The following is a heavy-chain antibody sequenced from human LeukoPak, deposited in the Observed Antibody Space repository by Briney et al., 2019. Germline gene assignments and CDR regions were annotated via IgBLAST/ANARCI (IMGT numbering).Heavy chain of an antibody. CDR3: TTAAFH. CDR2: IRSETDGGTT. V-gene: IGHV3-15*01. Sequence: PGGPLRLSCAASGFTFSDAWMNWVRQDPGKGLEWVGHIRSETDGGTTDYAAPVKGRFTISRDDSKSTLFLHMNSLKPEDTAVYYCTTAAFHWGQGTLVTVSS. D-gene: IGHD6-25*01. J-gene: IGHJ1*01. CDR1: GFTFSDAW.